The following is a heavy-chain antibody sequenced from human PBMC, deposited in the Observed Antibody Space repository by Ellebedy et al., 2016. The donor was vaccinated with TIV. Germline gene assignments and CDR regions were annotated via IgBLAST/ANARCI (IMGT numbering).Heavy chain of an antibody. V-gene: IGHV4-61*01. D-gene: IGHD2-2*01. CDR3: ARSCSPSCWECLEY. Sequence: SETLSLTXTVSGGSVSSGSYYWSWIRQPPGKGLEWVGHLTHTGRTNYNPSLQSRVAISLDSSKTQFSLELNSVTAADTAVYFCARSCSPSCWECLEYWGQGVLVTVSS. CDR1: GGSVSSGSYY. CDR2: LTHTGRT. J-gene: IGHJ4*02.